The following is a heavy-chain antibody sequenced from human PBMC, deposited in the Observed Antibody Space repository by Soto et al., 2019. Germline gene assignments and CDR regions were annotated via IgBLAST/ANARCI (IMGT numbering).Heavy chain of an antibody. CDR3: AKDRYCSGGSCYGDFDY. V-gene: IGHV3-30*18. Sequence: PGGSLRLSCAASGFTFSSHGLHWVRQAPGKGLEWVAVISYDGSNKYYADSVKGRFTISRDNSKNTLYLQMNSLRAEDTAVFYCAKDRYCSGGSCYGDFDYWGQGTLVTVSS. D-gene: IGHD2-15*01. CDR2: ISYDGSNK. CDR1: GFTFSSHG. J-gene: IGHJ4*02.